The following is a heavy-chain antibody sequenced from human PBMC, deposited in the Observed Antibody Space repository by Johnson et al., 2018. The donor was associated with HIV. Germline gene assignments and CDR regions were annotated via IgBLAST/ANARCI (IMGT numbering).Heavy chain of an antibody. V-gene: IGHV3-30*02. Sequence: QVQLVESGGGLVQPGRSLRLSCAASGFTFSSYGMHWVRQVPGNGLEWVTFIQYDGTNKYYADSVKGRFTISRDNSKNTLYLQMYSLRAEETAVYYCARDLFGSGRPNAFDLWGQGTMVTVSS. D-gene: IGHD3-10*01. CDR3: ARDLFGSGRPNAFDL. CDR1: GFTFSSYG. CDR2: IQYDGTNK. J-gene: IGHJ3*01.